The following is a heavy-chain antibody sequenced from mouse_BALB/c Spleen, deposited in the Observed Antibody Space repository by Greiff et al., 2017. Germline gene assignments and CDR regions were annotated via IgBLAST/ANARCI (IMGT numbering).Heavy chain of an antibody. Sequence: VQLQQSGAELVKPGASVKLSCTASGFNIKDTYMHWVKQRPEQGLEWIGRIDPANGNTKYDPKFQGKATITADTSSNTAYLQLSSLTSEDTAVYYCASPYYGSSDAMDYWGQGTSVTVSS. CDR2: IDPANGNT. CDR3: ASPYYGSSDAMDY. V-gene: IGHV14-3*02. J-gene: IGHJ4*01. CDR1: GFNIKDTY. D-gene: IGHD1-1*01.